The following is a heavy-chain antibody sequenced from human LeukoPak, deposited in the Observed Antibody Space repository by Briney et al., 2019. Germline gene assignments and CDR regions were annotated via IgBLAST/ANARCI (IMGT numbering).Heavy chain of an antibody. J-gene: IGHJ4*02. CDR1: GFTFSSYW. CDR3: VRGLGSSGFFDY. Sequence: GGSLRLSCAASGFTFSSYWMHWVRQAPGKGLVWVSRINSDGSSTSYADSVKGRFTISRDNAKNTMYLQMNSLRAEDTAVYYCVRGLGSSGFFDYWGQGTLVTVSS. D-gene: IGHD3-22*01. CDR2: INSDGSST. V-gene: IGHV3-74*01.